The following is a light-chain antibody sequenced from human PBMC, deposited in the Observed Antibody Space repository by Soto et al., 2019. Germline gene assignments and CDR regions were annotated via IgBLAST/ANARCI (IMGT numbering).Light chain of an antibody. Sequence: QSVLTQSPSASASLGASVKLTCTLSSGHTSYAIAWHQQQPEKGPRYLMKLNSDGSHSKGDGIPDRFSGSSSGAERYLTISSLQSEDEADYYCQIWGTGIHVFGTGTKLTVL. CDR3: QIWGTGIHV. CDR1: SGHTSYA. CDR2: LNSDGSH. V-gene: IGLV4-69*01. J-gene: IGLJ1*01.